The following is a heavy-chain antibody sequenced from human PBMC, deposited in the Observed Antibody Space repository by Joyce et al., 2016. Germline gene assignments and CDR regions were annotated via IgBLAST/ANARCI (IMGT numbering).Heavy chain of an antibody. Sequence: QLQLQESGPGLVKPSQPLSLTCAVSGGSVSSGGYSWNWIRQPPGKGLEWIGHIYHSESTYYNPSLQSRVTMSVDRSKNQFSLKLRSVTAADTAVYYCARAYGSGSYSYYYGMDVWGQGTTVTVSS. D-gene: IGHD3-10*01. CDR1: GGSVSSGGYS. J-gene: IGHJ6*02. CDR3: ARAYGSGSYSYYYGMDV. CDR2: IYHSEST. V-gene: IGHV4-30-2*01.